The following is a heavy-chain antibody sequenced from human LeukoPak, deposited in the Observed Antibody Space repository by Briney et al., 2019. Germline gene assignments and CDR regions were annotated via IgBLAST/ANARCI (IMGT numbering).Heavy chain of an antibody. Sequence: GGSLRLSCAASGFTFSSYEMNWVRQAPGKGLEWVSYINSAGSTIYYADSVKGRFTISRDNAKHSLYLQMNSMRAEDTAVYYCARGQYYDILTGYYGPPFDYWGQGTLITVSS. J-gene: IGHJ4*02. CDR1: GFTFSSYE. CDR3: ARGQYYDILTGYYGPPFDY. D-gene: IGHD3-9*01. CDR2: INSAGSTI. V-gene: IGHV3-48*03.